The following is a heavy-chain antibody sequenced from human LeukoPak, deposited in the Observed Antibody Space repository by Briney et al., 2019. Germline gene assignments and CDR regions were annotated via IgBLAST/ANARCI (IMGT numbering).Heavy chain of an antibody. CDR1: GGSISSGVHY. D-gene: IGHD4-17*01. J-gene: IGHJ2*01. Sequence: SQTLSLTCAVSGGSISSGVHYWSWIRQPPGKGLEWIGYIYYSGNTYYNPSLKNRVTISIDTSKNQFSLKLSSATAADTAVYYCASRDTTSYWYFDLWGRGTLVTVSS. CDR3: ASRDTTSYWYFDL. V-gene: IGHV4-30-4*01. CDR2: IYYSGNT.